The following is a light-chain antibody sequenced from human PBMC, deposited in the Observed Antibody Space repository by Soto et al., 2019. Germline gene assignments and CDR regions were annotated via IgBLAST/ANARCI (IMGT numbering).Light chain of an antibody. CDR2: DAS. CDR3: QQYDNFPYT. J-gene: IGKJ2*01. Sequence: DIQMTQSPSSLSASVGDRVIITCQASQDISNSLNWYQQKPGKAPKLLIYDASNLETGVPSRFSGSGSGTDFSFTISSLQPEDIVTYYFQQYDNFPYTFGQGTKLEIK. CDR1: QDISNS. V-gene: IGKV1-33*01.